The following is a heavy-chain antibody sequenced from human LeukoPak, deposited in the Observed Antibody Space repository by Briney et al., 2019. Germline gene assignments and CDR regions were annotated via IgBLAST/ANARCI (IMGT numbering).Heavy chain of an antibody. CDR1: GGSISSSSYY. Sequence: SETLSLTCTVSGGSISSSSYYWGWIRQPPGEGLEWIGSIYYSGSTYYNPSLKSRVTISVDTSKNQFSLRLTSVTAADTAVYYCGRDGSFYAPLGDYWGQGSLVNV. J-gene: IGHJ4*02. CDR2: IYYSGST. V-gene: IGHV4-39*07. D-gene: IGHD2/OR15-2a*01. CDR3: GRDGSFYAPLGDY.